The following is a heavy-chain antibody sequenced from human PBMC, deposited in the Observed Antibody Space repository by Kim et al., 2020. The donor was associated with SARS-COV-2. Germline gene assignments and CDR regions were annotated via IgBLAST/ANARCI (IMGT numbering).Heavy chain of an antibody. J-gene: IGHJ6*04. D-gene: IGHD3-9*01. Sequence: ASVKVSCKASGYTFTSYGISWVRQAPGQGLEWMGWISAYNGNTNYAQKLQGRVTMTTDTSTSTAYMELRSLRSDDTAVYYCARDGNDKLRYFDWLSFFDYGMDVWGEGTTVTVSS. CDR3: ARDGNDKLRYFDWLSFFDYGMDV. V-gene: IGHV1-18*01. CDR2: ISAYNGNT. CDR1: GYTFTSYG.